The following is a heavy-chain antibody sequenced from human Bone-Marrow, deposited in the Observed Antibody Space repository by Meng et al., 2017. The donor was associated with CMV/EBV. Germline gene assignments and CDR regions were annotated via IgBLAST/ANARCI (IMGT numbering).Heavy chain of an antibody. CDR3: ARDVTPDF. V-gene: IGHV4-59*02. Sequence: SETLSLTCTVSGGSVRDYYWSWIRQPPGKGLEWIGYIFYSGNTKYNPSLEGRVIISVDPSKNQFSLSLTSLTAADTAVYYCARDVTPDFWGQGPRVTGSS. J-gene: IGHJ4*02. CDR1: GGSVRDYY. D-gene: IGHD5-18*01. CDR2: IFYSGNT.